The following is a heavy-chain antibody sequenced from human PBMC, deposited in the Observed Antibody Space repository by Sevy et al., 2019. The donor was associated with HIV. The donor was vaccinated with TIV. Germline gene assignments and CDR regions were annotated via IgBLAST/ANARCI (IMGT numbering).Heavy chain of an antibody. Sequence: GGSLRLSCAASGFTVSSYGMSWVRQAPGKGLKWVSGFSGSGSSAYYADSVKGRFTISRDIPKNTLNLQMNSLRVEDTAVYFCAKDRSNDLPSAGTLDYWGQGTLVTVSS. D-gene: IGHD6-13*01. CDR2: FSGSGSSA. CDR1: GFTVSSYG. V-gene: IGHV3-23*01. J-gene: IGHJ4*02. CDR3: AKDRSNDLPSAGTLDY.